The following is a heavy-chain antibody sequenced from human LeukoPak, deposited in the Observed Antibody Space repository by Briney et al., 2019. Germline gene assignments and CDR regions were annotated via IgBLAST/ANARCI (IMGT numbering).Heavy chain of an antibody. CDR1: GGSFSGYY. J-gene: IGHJ4*02. D-gene: IGHD2-15*01. CDR3: ACGRPGYCSGGSCYYY. V-gene: IGHV4-34*01. CDR2: INHSGST. Sequence: SATLSLTCAVYGGSFSGYYWSWIRQPPGKGLEWIGEINHSGSTNYNPSLKSRVTTSVDTSKNQFSLKLSSVTAADTAVYYCACGRPGYCSGGSCYYYWGQGTLVTVSS.